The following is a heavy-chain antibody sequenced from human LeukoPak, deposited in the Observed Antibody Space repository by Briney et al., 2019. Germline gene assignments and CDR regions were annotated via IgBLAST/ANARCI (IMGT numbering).Heavy chain of an antibody. D-gene: IGHD6-13*01. CDR1: GGSISSYY. J-gene: IGHJ5*02. V-gene: IGHV4-4*07. CDR2: IYTSGST. CDR3: ARDGIAAAGNWFDP. Sequence: SEILSLTCTVSGGSISSYYWSWIRQPAGKGLEWIGRIYTSGSTNYNPSLKSRVTMTVDTSKNQFSLKLSSVTAADTAVYYCARDGIAAAGNWFDPWGQGTLVTVSS.